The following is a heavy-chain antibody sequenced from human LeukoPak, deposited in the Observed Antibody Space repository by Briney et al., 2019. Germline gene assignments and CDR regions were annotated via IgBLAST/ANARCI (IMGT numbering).Heavy chain of an antibody. CDR2: IIPIFGTA. CDR1: GGTFSSYA. Sequence: GASVKVSCKASGGTFSSYAISWVRQAPGQGLEWMGRIIPIFGTANYAQKFQGRVTITTDESTSTAYMELSSLRSEDTAVYYCARVNRYDILTGYRDYWGQGTLVTVSS. V-gene: IGHV1-69*05. D-gene: IGHD3-9*01. CDR3: ARVNRYDILTGYRDY. J-gene: IGHJ4*02.